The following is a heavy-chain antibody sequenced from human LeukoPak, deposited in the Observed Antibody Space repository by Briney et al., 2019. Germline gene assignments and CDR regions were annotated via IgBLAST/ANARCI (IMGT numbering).Heavy chain of an antibody. CDR1: GFTFSSYA. CDR2: ISGSGGST. J-gene: IGHJ3*02. CDR3: AKDRRPLTGTPNAFDI. Sequence: GGSLRLFCAASGFTFSSYAMSWVRRAPGKGLEWVSAISGSGGSTYYADSVKGRFTISRDNSKNTLYLQMNSLRAEDTAVYYCAKDRRPLTGTPNAFDIGGQGTMVTVSS. V-gene: IGHV3-23*01. D-gene: IGHD3-9*01.